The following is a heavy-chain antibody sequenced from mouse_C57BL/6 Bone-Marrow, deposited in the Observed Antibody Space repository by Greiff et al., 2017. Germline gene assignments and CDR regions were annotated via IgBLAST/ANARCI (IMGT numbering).Heavy chain of an antibody. CDR2: ISNGGGST. Sequence: DVKLVESGGGLVQPGGSLKLSCAASGFTFSDYYMYWVRQTPEKRLEWVAYISNGGGSTYYPDTVKGRFTISRDNAKNTLYLQMSRLKSEDTAMYYCARHGNWDDYYAMDYWGQGTSVTVSS. V-gene: IGHV5-12*01. CDR1: GFTFSDYY. J-gene: IGHJ4*01. CDR3: ARHGNWDDYYAMDY. D-gene: IGHD4-1*01.